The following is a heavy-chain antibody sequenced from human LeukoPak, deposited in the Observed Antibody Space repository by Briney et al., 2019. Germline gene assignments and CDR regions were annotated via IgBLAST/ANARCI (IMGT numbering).Heavy chain of an antibody. Sequence: GGSLRLSCAASGFTFSNYAMNWVRQAPGRGLEWVSSISSGSTYIFYADSVKGRFTISRDNAKNSVYLQMNSLRAEDTAVYYCARVGGIAAAEGYYFDYWGQGILVTVSS. D-gene: IGHD6-13*01. CDR1: GFTFSNYA. J-gene: IGHJ4*02. CDR2: ISSGSTYI. V-gene: IGHV3-21*06. CDR3: ARVGGIAAAEGYYFDY.